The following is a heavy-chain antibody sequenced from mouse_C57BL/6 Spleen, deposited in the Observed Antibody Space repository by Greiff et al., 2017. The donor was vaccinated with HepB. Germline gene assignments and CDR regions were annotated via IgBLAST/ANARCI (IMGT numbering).Heavy chain of an antibody. Sequence: DVHLVQSGGGLVKPGGSLKLSCAASGFTFSSYAMSWVRQTPEKRLEWVASISDGGSYTYYPDNVKGRFTIARDNAKNNLYLHISQLKSEDTAMYDCAREGDGSSHWYFEGWGTGTTVTVAS. V-gene: IGHV5-4*01. CDR2: ISDGGSYT. CDR1: GFTFSSYA. CDR3: AREGDGSSHWYFEG. J-gene: IGHJ1*03. D-gene: IGHD1-1*01.